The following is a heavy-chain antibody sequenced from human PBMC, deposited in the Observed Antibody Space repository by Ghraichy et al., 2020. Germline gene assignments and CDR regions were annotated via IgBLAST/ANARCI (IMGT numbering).Heavy chain of an antibody. V-gene: IGHV3-21*01. Sequence: GESLNISCAASGFTFSSYSMNWVRQAPGKGLEWVSTISRSSSYIYYSDSVRGRFTISRDNAKNSLSLKMSSLRAEDTSVYYCARDLRIHYYDSSGHAYWGQCTLVTVS. D-gene: IGHD3-22*01. J-gene: IGHJ1*01. CDR2: ISRSSSYI. CDR1: GFTFSSYS. CDR3: ARDLRIHYYDSSGHAY.